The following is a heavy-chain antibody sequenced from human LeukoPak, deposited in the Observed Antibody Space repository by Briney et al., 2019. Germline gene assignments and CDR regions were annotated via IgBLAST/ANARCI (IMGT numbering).Heavy chain of an antibody. V-gene: IGHV3-7*01. CDR2: IKQDGSEK. D-gene: IGHD1-7*01. CDR3: ARLPNWNWYYYYYMDV. Sequence: GGSLRLSCAASGFTLSSYWMSWVRQAPGKGLEWVANIKQDGSEKYYVDSVKGRFTISRDNAKNSLYLQMNSLRAEDTAVYYCARLPNWNWYYYYYMDVWGKGTTVTVSS. J-gene: IGHJ6*03. CDR1: GFTLSSYW.